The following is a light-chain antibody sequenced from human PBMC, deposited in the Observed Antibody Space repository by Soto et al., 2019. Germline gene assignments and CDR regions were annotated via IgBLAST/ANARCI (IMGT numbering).Light chain of an antibody. CDR2: GAS. CDR3: QQYNNWPYT. Sequence: EMVMTQSPATQSVSPGERASLSCRASQSIGGNLAWYQQKPGQAPRLLIYGASTRATGVPARFSGSGSRTDFTLTLSSLQSEDFAIYYCQQYNNWPYTFGQGTKLEL. V-gene: IGKV3-15*01. CDR1: QSIGGN. J-gene: IGKJ2*01.